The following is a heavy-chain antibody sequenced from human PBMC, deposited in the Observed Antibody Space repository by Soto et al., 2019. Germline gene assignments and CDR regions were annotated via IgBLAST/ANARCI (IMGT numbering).Heavy chain of an antibody. CDR2: ISAYNGNT. D-gene: IGHD3-22*01. J-gene: IGHJ5*02. Sequence: QVQLVQSGAEVKKPGASVKVSCKASGYTFTSYGISWVRQAPGQGLEWMGWISAYNGNTNYAQKLQGRVTMTTDTSTSTAYMELRSLRSDDTAVYYCAKGTNYYDSSGSRGGFDPWGQGTLVTVSS. CDR1: GYTFTSYG. V-gene: IGHV1-18*01. CDR3: AKGTNYYDSSGSRGGFDP.